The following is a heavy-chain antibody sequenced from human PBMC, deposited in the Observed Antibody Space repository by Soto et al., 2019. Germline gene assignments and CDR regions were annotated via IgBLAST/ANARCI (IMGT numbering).Heavy chain of an antibody. CDR3: ASGLGYKA. V-gene: IGHV4-31*02. Sequence: SDTLSVTWTVSGDSVSSSSYYRSWIRQHPGKGLEWIGYIHHSGTTYYNPSLKSRITLSVDTSKNQFSLRLSSVTAADTAVYYCASGLGYKAWGQGTLVTVSS. J-gene: IGHJ5*02. CDR1: GDSVSSSSYY. D-gene: IGHD5-12*01. CDR2: IHHSGTT.